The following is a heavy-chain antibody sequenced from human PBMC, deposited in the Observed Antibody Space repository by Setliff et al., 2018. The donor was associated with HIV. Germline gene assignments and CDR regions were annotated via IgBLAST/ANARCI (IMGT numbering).Heavy chain of an antibody. CDR2: IYYSGST. CDR1: GGSINTGSYY. Sequence: SETLSLTCTVSGGSINTGSYYWGWIRQPPGKGLESIGTIYYSGSTYYKSSLKSRLTISVDTSKNQFSLKMSSVTAAATAVYYCARARGPEGYFDSWGQGTLVTVSS. D-gene: IGHD3-10*01. V-gene: IGHV4-39*07. J-gene: IGHJ4*02. CDR3: ARARGPEGYFDS.